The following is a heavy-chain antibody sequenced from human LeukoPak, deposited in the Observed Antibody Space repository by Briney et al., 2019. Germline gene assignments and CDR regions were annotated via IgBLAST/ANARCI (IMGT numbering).Heavy chain of an antibody. CDR3: AREGNGFDI. Sequence: PGGSLRLSCAASGFSFRTYWMHWVRQVPGKGLVWVSGINSDGSGITYADSVKGRFTISRDTAKNALYLQMNSLRAEDTAVYYCAREGNGFDIWGQGTMVTVSS. CDR1: GFSFRTYW. V-gene: IGHV3-74*01. J-gene: IGHJ3*02. CDR2: INSDGSGI.